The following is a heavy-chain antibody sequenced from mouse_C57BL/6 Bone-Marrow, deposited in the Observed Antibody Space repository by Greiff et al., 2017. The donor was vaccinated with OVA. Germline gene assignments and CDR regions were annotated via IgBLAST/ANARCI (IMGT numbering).Heavy chain of an antibody. J-gene: IGHJ2*01. Sequence: QVQLQQPGAELVKPGASVKLSCKASGYTFTSYWMHWVKQRPGQGLEWIGMIHPNSGSTNYNEKFKSKATLTVDKSSSTAYMQLSSLTSEDSAVYYCARSRAVYYGNPCYFDYWGQGTTLTVSS. CDR2: IHPNSGST. CDR1: GYTFTSYW. V-gene: IGHV1-64*01. CDR3: ARSRAVYYGNPCYFDY. D-gene: IGHD2-1*01.